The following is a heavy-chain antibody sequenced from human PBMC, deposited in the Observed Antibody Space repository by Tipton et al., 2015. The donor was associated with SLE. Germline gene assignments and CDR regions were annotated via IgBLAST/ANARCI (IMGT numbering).Heavy chain of an antibody. CDR3: ARVTPSYYYDSSGHPYGAFDI. CDR2: IYYSGRT. Sequence: TLSLTCAVSGGPFSDAYWTWIRQAPGGGLEWIGTIYYSGRTDYNPSLKSRVTMSVDTSMDQFSLKLFSVTAADTAVYYCARVTPSYYYDSSGHPYGAFDIWGQGTMVTVSS. J-gene: IGHJ3*02. CDR1: GGPFSDAY. D-gene: IGHD3-22*01. V-gene: IGHV4-34*01.